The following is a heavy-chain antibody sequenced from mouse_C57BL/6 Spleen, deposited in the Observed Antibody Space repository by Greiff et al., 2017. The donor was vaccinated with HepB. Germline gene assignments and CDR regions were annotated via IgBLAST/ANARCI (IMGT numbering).Heavy chain of an antibody. D-gene: IGHD1-1*01. J-gene: IGHJ4*01. Sequence: VQLQQSGAELVKPGASVKISCKASGYAFSSYWMNWVKQRPGKGLEWIGQIYPGDGDTNYNGKFKGKATLTADKSSSTAYMQLSSLTSEDSAVYFCARRNYYGSGMDYWGQGTSVTVSS. CDR2: IYPGDGDT. CDR1: GYAFSSYW. V-gene: IGHV1-80*01. CDR3: ARRNYYGSGMDY.